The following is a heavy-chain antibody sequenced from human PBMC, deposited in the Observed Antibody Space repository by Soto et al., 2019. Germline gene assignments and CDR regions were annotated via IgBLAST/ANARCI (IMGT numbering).Heavy chain of an antibody. J-gene: IGHJ4*02. CDR3: ARGGHVLVVTAALDY. V-gene: IGHV1-46*01. CDR2: VNPSGGHT. CDR1: GDTFTDYY. Sequence: QVQLVQSGAEVKKPGASVKVSCEASGDTFTDYYIHWVRQAPGQGLEWMGTVNPSGGHTTYAQHFLGRMTMTRDTSTSTLYMELTSLTSEDTAVYYCARGGHVLVVTAALDYWGQGTLVTVSS. D-gene: IGHD2-21*02.